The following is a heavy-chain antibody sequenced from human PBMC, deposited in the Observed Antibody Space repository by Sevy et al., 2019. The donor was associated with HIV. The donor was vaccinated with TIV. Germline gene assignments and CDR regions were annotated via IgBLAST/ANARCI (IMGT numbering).Heavy chain of an antibody. CDR1: GFTFSTYA. CDR3: AVWPGGPTGHYLNIDS. CDR2: ISYDGSKI. V-gene: IGHV3-30*04. J-gene: IGHJ5*01. D-gene: IGHD3-9*01. Sequence: GGSLRLSCAASGFTFSTYAIHWVRQAPGKGLEWVALISYDGSKIFYIDSVKGRFTVSRDNSRNALYLQMNSLRPEDTAVYYCAVWPGGPTGHYLNIDSWGQGTLVTVSS.